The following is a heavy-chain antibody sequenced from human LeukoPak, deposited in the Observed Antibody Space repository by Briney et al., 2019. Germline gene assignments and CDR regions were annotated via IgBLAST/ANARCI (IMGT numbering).Heavy chain of an antibody. J-gene: IGHJ4*02. CDR3: ARSSSSPRFDY. V-gene: IGHV4-59*01. D-gene: IGHD6-6*01. CDR2: IYYSGST. Sequence: SETLSLTCTVSGGSISSYFWSWVQQPPGKGLEWIGYIYYSGSTNYNPSLKSRVTISVDTSKSQFSLKLTSVTAADTAVYFCARSSSSPRFDYWGQGTLVTVSS. CDR1: GGSISSYF.